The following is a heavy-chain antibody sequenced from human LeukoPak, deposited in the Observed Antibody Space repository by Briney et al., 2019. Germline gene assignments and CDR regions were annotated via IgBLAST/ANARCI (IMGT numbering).Heavy chain of an antibody. J-gene: IGHJ4*02. Sequence: PGGSLRLSCAASGFTFNIFGMHWVRQVPGNGLEWVAVLWSDGKTAHYADSVKGRFTISRNSSENTLYLQMNSLRSEDTAVYYCVKESAAGATFHFDSWGQGTLVTASS. CDR3: VKESAAGATFHFDS. V-gene: IGHV3-33*06. CDR2: LWSDGKTA. CDR1: GFTFNIFG. D-gene: IGHD6-13*01.